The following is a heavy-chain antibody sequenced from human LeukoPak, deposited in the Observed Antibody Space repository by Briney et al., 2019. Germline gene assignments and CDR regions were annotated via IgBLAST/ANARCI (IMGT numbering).Heavy chain of an antibody. CDR1: GFTFSSYG. V-gene: IGHV3-30*18. CDR2: ISYDGSNK. Sequence: QPGRSLRLSCAASGFTFSSYGMHWVRQAPGKGLEWVAVISYDGSNKYYADSVKGRFTISRDNSKNTLYLQMNSLRAEDTAVYYCAKDQKGQKWFDPWGQGTLVTVSS. CDR3: AKDQKGQKWFDP. J-gene: IGHJ5*02.